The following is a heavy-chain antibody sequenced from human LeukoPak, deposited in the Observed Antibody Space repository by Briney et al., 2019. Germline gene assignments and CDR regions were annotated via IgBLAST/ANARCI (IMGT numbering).Heavy chain of an antibody. V-gene: IGHV3-30*18. Sequence: PGGSLRLSCAASGFTFSSYGMHWVRQAPGKGLEWVAVISYDGSNKYYADSVKGRFTISRDNSKNTLYLQMNSLRAEETAVYYCAKGGQGLLDGRYVYWGQGTLVTVSS. J-gene: IGHJ4*02. D-gene: IGHD2-21*02. CDR2: ISYDGSNK. CDR1: GFTFSSYG. CDR3: AKGGQGLLDGRYVY.